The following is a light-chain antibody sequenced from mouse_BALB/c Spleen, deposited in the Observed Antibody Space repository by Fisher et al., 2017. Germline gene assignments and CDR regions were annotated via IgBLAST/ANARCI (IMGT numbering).Light chain of an antibody. J-gene: IGKJ5*01. Sequence: IVMTQSPAIMSASLGEKVTMSCRASSSVNYMYWYQQKPGSSPKPWIYRTSNLASGVPVRFSGSGSGTSYSLTISSMEAEDAATYYCQQWSSYPLTFGAGTKLELK. CDR2: RTS. CDR3: QQWSSYPLT. V-gene: IGKV4-68*01. CDR1: SSVNY.